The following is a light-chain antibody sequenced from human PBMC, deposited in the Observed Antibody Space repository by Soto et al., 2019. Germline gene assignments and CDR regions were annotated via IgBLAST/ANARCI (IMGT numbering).Light chain of an antibody. V-gene: IGLV2-8*01. CDR1: SSDVGGYNY. CDR3: CSYAGSNNFVV. Sequence: QSALTQPASVSGSPGQSITISCTGTSSDVGGYNYVSWYQQHPGKAPKLMIYEVTERPSGVPDRFSGSKSGNTASLTVSGLQAEDEADYHCCSYAGSNNFVVFGGGTKLTVL. CDR2: EVT. J-gene: IGLJ2*01.